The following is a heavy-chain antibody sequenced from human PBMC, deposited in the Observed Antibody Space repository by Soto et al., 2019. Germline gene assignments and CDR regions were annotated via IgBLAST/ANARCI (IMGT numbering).Heavy chain of an antibody. CDR2: ISAYNGNT. CDR1: GYTFTSYG. V-gene: IGHV1-18*04. D-gene: IGHD5-18*01. Sequence: EASVKVSCKASGYTFTSYGISWVRQAPGQGLEWMGWISAYNGNTNYAQKLQGRVTMTTDTSTSTAYMELRSLRSDDTAVYYCARSAMVTGYYYYGMDVWGQGTTVTVSS. J-gene: IGHJ6*02. CDR3: ARSAMVTGYYYYGMDV.